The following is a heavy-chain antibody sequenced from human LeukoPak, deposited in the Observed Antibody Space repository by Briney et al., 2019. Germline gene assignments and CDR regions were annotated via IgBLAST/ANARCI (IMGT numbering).Heavy chain of an antibody. D-gene: IGHD5-12*01. Sequence: SETLSLTCTVSGGSISSSSYYWGWIRQPPGKGLEWIGSIYYSGSTYYNPSLKSRVTISVDTSKNQFSLKLSSVTAADTAVYYCARGHPADIVASNWFDPWGQGTLVTVSS. J-gene: IGHJ5*02. CDR3: ARGHPADIVASNWFDP. CDR2: IYYSGST. CDR1: GGSISSSSYY. V-gene: IGHV4-39*07.